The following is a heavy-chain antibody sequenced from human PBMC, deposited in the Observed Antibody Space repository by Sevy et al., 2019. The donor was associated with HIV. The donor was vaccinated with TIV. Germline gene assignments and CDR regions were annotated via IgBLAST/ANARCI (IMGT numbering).Heavy chain of an antibody. CDR3: ATGRQGATYGY. CDR1: GFNFRIYA. Sequence: GGSLRLSCAASGFNFRIYAMHWVRQAPGKGLEWVADISYDGSDKFYAESVKGRFTISRDNSKNMVFLQLNSLRGDDTAVYYCATGRQGATYGYWGQGTPVTVSS. D-gene: IGHD1-26*01. V-gene: IGHV3-30*03. J-gene: IGHJ4*02. CDR2: ISYDGSDK.